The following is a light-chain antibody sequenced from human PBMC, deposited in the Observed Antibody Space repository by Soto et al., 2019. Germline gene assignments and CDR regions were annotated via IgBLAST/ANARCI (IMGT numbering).Light chain of an antibody. CDR3: QKYGDSSIT. CDR1: QSVSSS. Sequence: EIVLTESPGTLSWSPGEIATLSCRASQSVSSSLAWYQQKSGQAPRLLIYGASNRATDIPDRFSGSVYGIDFDLTISRLEPEDFAVYYCQKYGDSSITFGQGTRLEIK. V-gene: IGKV3-20*01. CDR2: GAS. J-gene: IGKJ5*01.